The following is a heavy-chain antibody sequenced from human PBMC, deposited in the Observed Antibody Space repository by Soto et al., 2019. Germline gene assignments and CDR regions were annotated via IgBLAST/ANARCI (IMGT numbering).Heavy chain of an antibody. J-gene: IGHJ6*02. D-gene: IGHD3-16*02. CDR2: ISSSSSYI. CDR1: VFTFSSYS. CDR3: ARDAMITFGGVIAIPTYYYYGMDV. Sequence: GGSLRLSCAASVFTFSSYSMNWLRQAPGKGLEWVSSISSSSSYIYYADSVKGRFTISRDNAKNSLYLQMNSLRAEDTAVYYCARDAMITFGGVIAIPTYYYYGMDVWGQGTTVTVSS. V-gene: IGHV3-21*01.